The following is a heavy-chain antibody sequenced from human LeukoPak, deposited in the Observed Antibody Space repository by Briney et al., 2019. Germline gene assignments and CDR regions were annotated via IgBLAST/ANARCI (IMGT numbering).Heavy chain of an antibody. J-gene: IGHJ6*02. CDR3: ARDLATVTEGYYYYGMDV. CDR2: INSDGSNT. CDR1: GFTFSNYW. V-gene: IGHV3-74*01. Sequence: GGSLRLSCAASGFTFSNYWMHWVRQAPGKGLVWVSRINSDGSNTNYADSVKGRFTISRDNAKNTLYLQMNSLRAEDTAVYYCARDLATVTEGYYYYGMDVWGQGTTVTVSS. D-gene: IGHD4-17*01.